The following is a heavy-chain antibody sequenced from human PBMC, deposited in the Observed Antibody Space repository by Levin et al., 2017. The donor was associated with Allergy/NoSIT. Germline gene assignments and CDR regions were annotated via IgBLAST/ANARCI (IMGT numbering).Heavy chain of an antibody. J-gene: IGHJ2*01. Sequence: PSETLSLTCTVSGGSISSYYWSWIRQPPGKGLEWIGYIYYSGSTNYNPSLKSRVTISVDTSKNQFSLKLSSVTAADTAVYYCARKPYSYDILTGYSLWYFDRWGRGTLVTVSS. V-gene: IGHV4-59*01. CDR3: ARKPYSYDILTGYSLWYFDR. CDR2: IYYSGST. CDR1: GGSISSYY. D-gene: IGHD3-9*01.